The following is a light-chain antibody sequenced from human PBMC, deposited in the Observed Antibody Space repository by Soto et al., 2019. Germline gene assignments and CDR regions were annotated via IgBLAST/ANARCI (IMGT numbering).Light chain of an antibody. Sequence: QSVLTQPPSVSGAPGQRVTISCTGSSSNIGAGYDVHWYQQLPGTAPKLLIYGNSNRPSGVPDRFSDSKSGTSASLAINGLQAEDEADYYCQSYDSSLSGSVVFGGGTKLTVL. CDR1: SSNIGAGYD. V-gene: IGLV1-40*01. CDR3: QSYDSSLSGSVV. J-gene: IGLJ2*01. CDR2: GNS.